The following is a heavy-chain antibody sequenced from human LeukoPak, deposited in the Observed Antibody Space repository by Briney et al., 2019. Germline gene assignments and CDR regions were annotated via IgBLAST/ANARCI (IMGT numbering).Heavy chain of an antibody. D-gene: IGHD3-16*02. Sequence: PGESLRLPCVASGLSISGQWMNWVRQAPGQGLEWGANIKHDGSEEHYVDSVKGRFTISRDDGRNSVSLQMNSVRAEDTAVYYCGYTNNFYHWGQGTLVVVSS. CDR2: IKHDGSEE. V-gene: IGHV3-7*01. CDR1: GLSISGQW. CDR3: GYTNNFYH. J-gene: IGHJ4*02.